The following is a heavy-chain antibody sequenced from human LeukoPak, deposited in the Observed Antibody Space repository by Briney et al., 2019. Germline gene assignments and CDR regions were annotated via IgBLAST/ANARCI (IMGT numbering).Heavy chain of an antibody. V-gene: IGHV4-59*01. CDR3: ARSMSLYYYDSSGSVSWFDP. D-gene: IGHD3-22*01. J-gene: IGHJ5*02. CDR2: IYYSGST. Sequence: SETLSLTCAVYGGSFSTYYWSWIRQPPGKGLEWIGYIYYSGSTNYNPSLKSRVTISVDTSKNQFSLKLSSVTAADTAVYYCARSMSLYYYDSSGSVSWFDPWGQGTLVTASS. CDR1: GGSFSTYY.